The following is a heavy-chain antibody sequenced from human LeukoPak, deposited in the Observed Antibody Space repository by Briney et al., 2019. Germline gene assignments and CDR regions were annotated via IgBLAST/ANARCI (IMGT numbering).Heavy chain of an antibody. Sequence: GGSLRLSCAASEFTFSSYAMHWVRQAPGKGLEWEAVMSYDGSNKYYADSVKGRFTISRDNSKNTLYLQMNSLRAEDTAVYYCARDLRQWLVSSAFDIWGQGTMVTVSS. CDR2: MSYDGSNK. CDR1: EFTFSSYA. V-gene: IGHV3-30-3*01. J-gene: IGHJ3*02. CDR3: ARDLRQWLVSSAFDI. D-gene: IGHD6-19*01.